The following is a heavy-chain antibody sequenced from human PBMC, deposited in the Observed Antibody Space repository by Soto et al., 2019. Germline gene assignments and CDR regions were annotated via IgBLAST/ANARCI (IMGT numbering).Heavy chain of an antibody. J-gene: IGHJ4*02. CDR3: ARGEQWLHYFDS. CDR2: ISSGSTKI. CDR1: GFSFNSYA. Sequence: GGSLRLSCEASGFSFNSYALHWIRQAPGKGLEWIAYISSGSTKINYADAVKGRFTISRDSDKSSVFLQMDSLGHEDTAVYYCARGEQWLHYFDSWGQGTPVTVSS. V-gene: IGHV3-48*02. D-gene: IGHD6-19*01.